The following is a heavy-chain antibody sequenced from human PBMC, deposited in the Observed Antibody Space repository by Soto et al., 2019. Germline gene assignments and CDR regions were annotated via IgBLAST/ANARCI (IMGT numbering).Heavy chain of an antibody. CDR1: RLTFSPYW. V-gene: IGHV3-7*03. Sequence: EGQLVESGGGLVQAGGSLRLTCEGFRLTFSPYWMTWVRQAPGKGLEWVASIKEDGSVKNNVDSVKGRFTVSRDNVKRAMFLQMTSVRVDDTAVYFCARDVSSEYASILDVWGRGARVTVSS. J-gene: IGHJ4*02. CDR3: ARDVSSEYASILDV. CDR2: IKEDGSVK. D-gene: IGHD3-3*01.